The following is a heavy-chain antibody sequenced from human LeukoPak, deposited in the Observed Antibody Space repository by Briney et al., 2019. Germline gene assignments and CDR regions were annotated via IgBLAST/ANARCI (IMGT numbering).Heavy chain of an antibody. D-gene: IGHD2-15*01. J-gene: IGHJ4*02. CDR1: GFTFSDYY. V-gene: IGHV3-11*01. CDR3: ARTHSGGSCYSDY. CDR2: ISSSGSTI. Sequence: GGSLRLSCAASGFTFSDYYMSWIRQAPGKGLEWVSYISSSGSTIYYADSVKGRFTISRDNIKNSLYLQMNSLRAEDTAVYYCARTHSGGSCYSDYWGQGTLVTVSS.